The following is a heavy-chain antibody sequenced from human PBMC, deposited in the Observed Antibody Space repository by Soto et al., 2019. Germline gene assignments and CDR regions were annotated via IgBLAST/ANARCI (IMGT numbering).Heavy chain of an antibody. CDR2: IKSKTDGGTA. D-gene: IGHD1-26*01. Sequence: EVQLVESGGGFVQPGGSLRLSCVASRFSFTNAWMSWVRQAPGKGPEWVGRIKSKTDGGTADYAAPVKARFTISRDDSQNTLYLHMDSLKTEDTALYHCSTDIGIYGLDLWGQGTTVTVSS. V-gene: IGHV3-15*01. CDR3: STDIGIYGLDL. J-gene: IGHJ6*02. CDR1: RFSFTNAW.